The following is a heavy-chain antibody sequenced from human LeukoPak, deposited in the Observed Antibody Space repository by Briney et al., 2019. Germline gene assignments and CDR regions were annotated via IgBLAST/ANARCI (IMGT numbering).Heavy chain of an antibody. CDR2: ISYDGSNK. CDR3: ARDASYGSGSFVTY. D-gene: IGHD3-10*01. CDR1: GYTFSSYA. Sequence: GRSLRLSCAASGYTFSSYAMHWVRQAPGKGLEWVAVISYDGSNKYYADSVKGRFTISRDNSKNTLYLQMNSLRAEDTAVYYCARDASYGSGSFVTYWGQGTLVTVSS. J-gene: IGHJ4*02. V-gene: IGHV3-30*04.